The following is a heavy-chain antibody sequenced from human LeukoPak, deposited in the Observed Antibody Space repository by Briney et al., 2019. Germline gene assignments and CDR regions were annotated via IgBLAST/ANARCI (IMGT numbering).Heavy chain of an antibody. J-gene: IGHJ5*02. D-gene: IGHD3-16*01. V-gene: IGHV4-61*05. CDR2: FYYNGVT. Sequence: SETLSLTCTVSGGSISTSDYLWAWARQPPGKWLEWIGDFYYNGVTYYNGVTSYSPSLRSRVTISVDTSKNHFSLDLTSVTAADTAVYYCVRCNYLSSRIDRWGQGTLVTVSS. CDR1: GGSISTSDYL. CDR3: VRCNYLSSRIDR.